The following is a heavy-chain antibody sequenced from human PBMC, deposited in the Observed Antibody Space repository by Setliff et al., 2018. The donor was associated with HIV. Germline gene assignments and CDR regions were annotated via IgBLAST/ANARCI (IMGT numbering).Heavy chain of an antibody. V-gene: IGHV4-39*07. CDR2: VFYSGST. J-gene: IGHJ4*02. Sequence: SETLSLTCAVSGVTFSSNNYYWGWIRQPPGKGLEWIGTVFYSGSTSYSPPLKSRVTISVDTSKNQFSLRLTSVTAADTAVYYCARKHVINVFDYWGQGMLVTVSS. CDR3: ARKHVINVFDY. D-gene: IGHD2-21*01. CDR1: GVTFSSNNYY.